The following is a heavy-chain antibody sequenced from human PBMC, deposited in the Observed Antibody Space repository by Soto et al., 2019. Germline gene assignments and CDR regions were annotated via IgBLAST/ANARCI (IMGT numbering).Heavy chain of an antibody. J-gene: IGHJ5*02. CDR1: GYSFTSYW. D-gene: IGHD2-15*01. CDR3: ARGYCNTNICDPWFDP. CDR2: IYPGDSDT. V-gene: IGHV5-51*01. Sequence: LGESLKISCTGVGYSFTSYWIGWVRQMPGKGLEWMGIIYPGDSDTRYSPSFQGQVTISADKSISTVYLQWSSLKASDTAMYYCARGYCNTNICDPWFDPWGQGTLVTVSS.